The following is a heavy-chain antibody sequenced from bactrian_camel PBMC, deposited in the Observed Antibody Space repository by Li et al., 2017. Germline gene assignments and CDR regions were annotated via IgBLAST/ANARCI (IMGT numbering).Heavy chain of an antibody. CDR2: INSNGGRT. J-gene: IGHJ4*01. Sequence: VQLVESGGGLVQTGGSLRLSCEASGSGFPFSRNTMSWVRQAPGKGLEWVSGINSNGGRTDYADGVRGRFTVSRDNDKNVVYLQLNSLNTEDMALYYCVKGAWDNGFDYWAQGTQVTVS. D-gene: IGHD1*01. CDR3: VKGAWDNGFDY. V-gene: IGHV3S40*01. CDR1: GSGFPFSRNT.